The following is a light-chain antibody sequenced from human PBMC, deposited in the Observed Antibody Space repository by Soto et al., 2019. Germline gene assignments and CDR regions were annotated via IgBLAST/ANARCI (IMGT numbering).Light chain of an antibody. CDR3: SSYVCSINFAV. J-gene: IGLJ1*01. Sequence: QSVLTQPPSASGSPGQSVTISCTGTGSDVGGHNYVSWYQQHPGKVPKLMIYEVTKRPSGVPDRFSGSKSGNTASLTVSGLQAEDEADYYCSSYVCSINFAVFGTWTKVTVL. CDR1: GSDVGGHNY. CDR2: EVT. V-gene: IGLV2-8*01.